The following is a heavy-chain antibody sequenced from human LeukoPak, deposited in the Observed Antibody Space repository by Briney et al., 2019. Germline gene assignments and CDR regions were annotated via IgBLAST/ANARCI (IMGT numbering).Heavy chain of an antibody. CDR2: ISGSGGST. Sequence: PGGSLRLSCAASGFTFSSYAMSWVRQAPGKGLEWVSAISGSGGSTYYADSVKDRFTISRDNSKNTLYLQMNSLRAEDTAVYYCARGPPTVTTLYLNYWGQGTLVTISS. CDR3: ARGPPTVTTLYLNY. V-gene: IGHV3-23*01. D-gene: IGHD4-17*01. CDR1: GFTFSSYA. J-gene: IGHJ4*02.